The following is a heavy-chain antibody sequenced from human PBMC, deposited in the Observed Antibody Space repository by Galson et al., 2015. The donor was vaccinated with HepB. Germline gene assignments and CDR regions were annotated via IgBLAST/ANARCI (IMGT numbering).Heavy chain of an antibody. CDR2: ITSSGGNS. CDR3: AKDGIMVSNNPYQLHF. Sequence: SLRLSCAASGFSFTRYAMTWVRQAPGKGLEWVSSITSSGGNSYYTDSVKGRFTVSRDNAKNTLLLQLNSLRPEDTAVYYCAKDGIMVSNNPYQLHFWGQGTLVSVSS. CDR1: GFSFTRYA. V-gene: IGHV3-23*01. D-gene: IGHD2-8*01. J-gene: IGHJ4*02.